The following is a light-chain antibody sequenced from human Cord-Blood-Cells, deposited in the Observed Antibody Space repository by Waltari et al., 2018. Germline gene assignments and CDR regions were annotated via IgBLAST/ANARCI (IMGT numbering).Light chain of an antibody. J-gene: IGKJ2*01. V-gene: IGKV1-39*01. CDR1: QSISSY. CDR3: QQSYSTPYT. Sequence: IQLTQSPSSLSASVGDRVTITCRASQSISSYLNWYQHKPGKAPKLLIYAASSLQSGVPSRFSGSGSGTDFTLTISSLQPEDVATYCCQQSYSTPYTFGQGTKLEIK. CDR2: AAS.